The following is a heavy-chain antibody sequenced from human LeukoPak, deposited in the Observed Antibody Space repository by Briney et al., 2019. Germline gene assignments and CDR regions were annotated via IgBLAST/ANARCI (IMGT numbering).Heavy chain of an antibody. CDR2: INHSGST. D-gene: IGHD6-19*01. V-gene: IGHV4-34*01. CDR1: GGSFSGYY. CDR3: ARLKTGYSSGWYRAWYFDY. Sequence: SETLSLTCAVYGGSFSGYYWSWIRQPPGKGLEWIGEINHSGSTNYNPSLKSRVTISVDTSKNQFSLKLSPVTAADTAVYYCARLKTGYSSGWYRAWYFDYWGQGTLVTVSS. J-gene: IGHJ4*02.